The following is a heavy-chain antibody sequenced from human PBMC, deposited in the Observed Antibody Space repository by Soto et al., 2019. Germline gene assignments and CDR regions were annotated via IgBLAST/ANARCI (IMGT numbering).Heavy chain of an antibody. V-gene: IGHV3-23*01. CDR2: ISGSGGNT. J-gene: IGHJ3*01. D-gene: IGHD6-19*01. Sequence: EVQLLESGGGLVQPGGSLRLSCAASGFTFINYAMSWVRQAPGKGLEWVSSISGSGGNTYADSVKGRFTISRDNSKNTLYLQMNSLRAEDTAVYFCAPDIQQWLVLDAFDVWGQGTMVTVSS. CDR1: GFTFINYA. CDR3: APDIQQWLVLDAFDV.